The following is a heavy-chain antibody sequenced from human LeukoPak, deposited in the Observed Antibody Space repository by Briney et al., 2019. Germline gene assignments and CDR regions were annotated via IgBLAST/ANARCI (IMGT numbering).Heavy chain of an antibody. CDR1: GFNFYNYW. D-gene: IGHD1-14*01. Sequence: PGRSLRLSCAASGFNFYNYWLFWVRQAPGKGLVWVSRINTDGSSTSYADSVKGRFTISRDNAKNTLYLQMNSLRAEDTAVYYCARGAITPHYYYYYMDVWGKGTTVTVSS. CDR2: INTDGSST. J-gene: IGHJ6*03. V-gene: IGHV3-74*01. CDR3: ARGAITPHYYYYYMDV.